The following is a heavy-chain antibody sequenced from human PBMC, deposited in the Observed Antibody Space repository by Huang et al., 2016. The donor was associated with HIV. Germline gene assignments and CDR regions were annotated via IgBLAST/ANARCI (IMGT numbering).Heavy chain of an antibody. D-gene: IGHD3-22*01. CDR2: CYPEDGET. V-gene: IGHV1-24*01. CDR3: ATVYRRFRNHDSGDYYFDY. J-gene: IGHJ4*02. Sequence: QVQLVQSGAEVKKPGASVKVSCKVSGYTLTELSMHWVRQAPGKGLEWMVCCYPEDGETIYAKKCQGRVTMTEDTATDTAYMELSSLRSEDTAGYYCATVYRRFRNHDSGDYYFDYWDQGTLVTVSS. CDR1: GYTLTELS.